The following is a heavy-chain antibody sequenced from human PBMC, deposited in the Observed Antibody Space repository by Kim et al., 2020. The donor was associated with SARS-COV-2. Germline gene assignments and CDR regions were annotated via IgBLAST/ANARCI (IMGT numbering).Heavy chain of an antibody. CDR3: AKDRLSSSWYVFSRIYYYYGMDV. CDR1: GFTFSSYG. V-gene: IGHV3-30*18. D-gene: IGHD6-13*01. J-gene: IGHJ6*02. Sequence: GGSLRLSCAASGFTFSSYGMHWVRQAPGKGLEWVAVISYDGSNKYYADSVKGRFTISRDNSKNTLYLQMNSLRAEDTAVYYCAKDRLSSSWYVFSRIYYYYGMDVWGQGTTVTVSS. CDR2: ISYDGSNK.